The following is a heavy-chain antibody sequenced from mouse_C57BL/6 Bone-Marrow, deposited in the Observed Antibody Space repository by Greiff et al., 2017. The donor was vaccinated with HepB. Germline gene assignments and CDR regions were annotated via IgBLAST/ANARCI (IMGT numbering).Heavy chain of an antibody. CDR3: ARYDYGSSFDY. J-gene: IGHJ2*01. CDR1: GYTFTSYW. CDR2: IDPSDSYT. V-gene: IGHV1-69*01. D-gene: IGHD1-1*01. Sequence: QVQLQPGAELVMPGASVKLSCKASGYTFTSYWMHWVKQRPGQGLEWIGEIDPSDSYTNYNQKFTGKSTLTVDKSSSTAYMQLSSLTSEDSAVYYCARYDYGSSFDYWGQGTTLTVSS.